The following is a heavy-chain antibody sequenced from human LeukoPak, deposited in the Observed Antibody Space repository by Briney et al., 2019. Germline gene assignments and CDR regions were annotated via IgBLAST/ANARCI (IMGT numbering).Heavy chain of an antibody. V-gene: IGHV3-23*01. Sequence: GSLRLSCAASGFTFSSYGMSWVRQAPGKGLEWVSAISGSGGSTYYADSVKGRFTISRDNSKNTLYLQMNSLRAEDTAVYYCAKGDSSSWVPPNYMDVWGKGTTVTISS. CDR3: AKGDSSSWVPPNYMDV. CDR2: ISGSGGST. CDR1: GFTFSSYG. D-gene: IGHD6-13*01. J-gene: IGHJ6*03.